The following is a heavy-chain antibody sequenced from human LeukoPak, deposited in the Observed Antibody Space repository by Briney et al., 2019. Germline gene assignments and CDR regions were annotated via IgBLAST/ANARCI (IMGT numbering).Heavy chain of an antibody. J-gene: IGHJ3*02. CDR1: GDSVSSNSTA. CDR2: TYYRSKWYG. Sequence: SQTLSLTCAISGDSVSSNSTACNWIRQSPSRGLEWLGRTYYRSKWYGDYAVSVKSRITINPDTSKNQLSLQLNSVTPEDTAVYYCARGGQGDGYSADEAFDMWGQGTMVTVSS. V-gene: IGHV6-1*01. CDR3: ARGGQGDGYSADEAFDM. D-gene: IGHD5-24*01.